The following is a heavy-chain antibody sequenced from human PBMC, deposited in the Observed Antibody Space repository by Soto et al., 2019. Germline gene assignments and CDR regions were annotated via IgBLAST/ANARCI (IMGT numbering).Heavy chain of an antibody. D-gene: IGHD2-2*01. CDR1: GFTFSSYG. CDR2: ISYDGSNK. Sequence: QVQLVESGGGVVQPGRSLRLSCAASGFTFSSYGMHWVRQAPGKGLEWVAVISYDGSNKYYADSVKGRFTISRDNSKNTLYLQMNSLRAEDTAVYYCAKPPPPDLPDIVVVPAAGPPHYRGQGTLVTVSS. CDR3: AKPPPPDLPDIVVVPAAGPPHY. J-gene: IGHJ4*02. V-gene: IGHV3-30*18.